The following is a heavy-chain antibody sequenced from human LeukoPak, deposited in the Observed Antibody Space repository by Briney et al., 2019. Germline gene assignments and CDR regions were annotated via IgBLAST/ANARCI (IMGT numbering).Heavy chain of an antibody. D-gene: IGHD6-6*01. J-gene: IGHJ4*02. CDR1: GFTFDDYG. Sequence: GGSLRLSCAASGFTFDDYGMSWVRQAPGKGLEWGSGINWNGGNTGYAESVKGRFTISRDNAKNSLYLQMNSLRAEDTALYHCARGGISSSSIPYFDYWGQGTLVTVSS. CDR3: ARGGISSSSIPYFDY. V-gene: IGHV3-20*01. CDR2: INWNGGNT.